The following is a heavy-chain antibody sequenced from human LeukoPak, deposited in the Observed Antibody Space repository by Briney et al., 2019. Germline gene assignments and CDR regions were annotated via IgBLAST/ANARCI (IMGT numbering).Heavy chain of an antibody. D-gene: IGHD3-22*01. V-gene: IGHV3-64*01. J-gene: IGHJ4*02. Sequence: GGSLRLSCAASGFTFSSYAMHWVRQAPGKGLEYVSAISSNGGSTYYANSVEGRFTISRDNSKNTLYLQMGSLRAEDMAVYYCARDKYYDSSGYYFYFDYWGQGTLVTVSS. CDR1: GFTFSSYA. CDR3: ARDKYYDSSGYYFYFDY. CDR2: ISSNGGST.